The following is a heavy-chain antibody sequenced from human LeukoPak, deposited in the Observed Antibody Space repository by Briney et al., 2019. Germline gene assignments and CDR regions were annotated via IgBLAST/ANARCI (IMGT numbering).Heavy chain of an antibody. D-gene: IGHD6-19*01. CDR3: ARGSAQIAVAGGEDAFDI. CDR2: ISAYNGNT. J-gene: IGHJ3*02. V-gene: IGHV1-18*04. Sequence: ASVKVSCKASGYTFTSYGISWVRQAPGQGLEWMGWISAYNGNTNYAQKLQGGVTMTTDTSTSTAYMELRSLRSDDTAVYYCARGSAQIAVAGGEDAFDIWGQGTMVTVSS. CDR1: GYTFTSYG.